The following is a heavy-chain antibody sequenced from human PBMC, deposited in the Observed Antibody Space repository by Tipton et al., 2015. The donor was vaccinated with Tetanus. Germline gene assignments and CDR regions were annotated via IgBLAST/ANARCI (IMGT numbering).Heavy chain of an antibody. Sequence: GLVKPSETLSLTCTVSGGSISSYYWSWIRQPPGKGLEWIGYIYYSGSTNYNPSLKSRVTISVDTSKNQFSLKLSSVTAADTAVYYCARSGAAGTYYWGQGTLVTVSS. CDR1: GGSISSYY. J-gene: IGHJ4*02. CDR3: ARSGAAGTYY. V-gene: IGHV4-59*01. CDR2: IYYSGST. D-gene: IGHD6-13*01.